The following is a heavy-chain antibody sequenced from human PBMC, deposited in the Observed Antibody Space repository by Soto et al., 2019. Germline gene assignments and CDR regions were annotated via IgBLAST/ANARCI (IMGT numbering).Heavy chain of an antibody. V-gene: IGHV1-69*12. CDR2: IIPIFGTA. CDR3: ARQGAALRDYYHGMDV. Sequence: QVQLVQSGAEVKKPGSSVKVSCKASGGTFSSYAISWVRQAPGQGLEWMGGIIPIFGTANYTQKFQGRVTITADESTNTAYMELSSLRSEDTAVYYCARQGAALRDYYHGMDVWGQGTTVTVSS. J-gene: IGHJ6*02. D-gene: IGHD6-25*01. CDR1: GGTFSSYA.